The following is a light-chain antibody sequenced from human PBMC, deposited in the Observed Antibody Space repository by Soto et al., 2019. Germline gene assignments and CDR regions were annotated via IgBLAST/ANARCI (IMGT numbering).Light chain of an antibody. Sequence: QSVLTQPPSVSGAPGQRVTISCTGSSSNMGTGYDVHWYQQHPGMAPKLLIYGNNHRPSGIPDRFSGSKSGTSASLAITGLPAADASAYYCQSYDSSLRGSVFGGGTKLTVL. CDR3: QSYDSSLRGSV. CDR1: SSNMGTGYD. V-gene: IGLV1-40*01. CDR2: GNN. J-gene: IGLJ2*01.